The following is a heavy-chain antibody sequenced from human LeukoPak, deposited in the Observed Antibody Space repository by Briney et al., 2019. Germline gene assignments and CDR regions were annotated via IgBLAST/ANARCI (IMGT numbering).Heavy chain of an antibody. Sequence: PGGSLRVSCAASGFTFDDYAMHWVRQAPGKGLEWVSGISWNSGSIGYADSVKGRFTISRDNAKSTLYLQMNSLRADDMALYYCTRASGYSSGAVDYWGQGTLVTVSS. CDR2: ISWNSGSI. J-gene: IGHJ4*02. CDR3: TRASGYSSGAVDY. V-gene: IGHV3-9*03. D-gene: IGHD5-18*01. CDR1: GFTFDDYA.